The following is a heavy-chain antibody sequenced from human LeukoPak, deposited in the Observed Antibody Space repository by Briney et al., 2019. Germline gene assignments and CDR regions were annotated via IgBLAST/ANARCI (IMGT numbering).Heavy chain of an antibody. J-gene: IGHJ4*02. CDR1: GFTFSSYA. D-gene: IGHD6-13*01. CDR3: ARVITDSSSWYGSDY. V-gene: IGHV3-21*01. CDR2: ISSRSSYI. Sequence: GGSLRLSCAASGFTFSSYAMSWVRQAPGKGLEWVSAISSRSSYIYYADSVKGRFTISRDNAKNSLYLQMNSLRAEDTAVYYCARVITDSSSWYGSDYWGQGTLVTVSS.